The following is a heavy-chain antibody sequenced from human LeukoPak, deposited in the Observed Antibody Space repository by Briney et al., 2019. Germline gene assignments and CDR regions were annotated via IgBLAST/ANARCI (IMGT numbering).Heavy chain of an antibody. CDR3: ARGRRGLLWFGSFDY. J-gene: IGHJ4*02. CDR2: IYTSGST. V-gene: IGHV4-4*07. Sequence: SETLSLTCTVSGGSISSYYWNWIRQSAGKGLEWIGRIYTSGSTNYNPSLKSRVTMSVDAFKSQFSLKLSSVTAADTAVYYCARGRRGLLWFGSFDYWGQGTLVTVSS. D-gene: IGHD3-10*01. CDR1: GGSISSYY.